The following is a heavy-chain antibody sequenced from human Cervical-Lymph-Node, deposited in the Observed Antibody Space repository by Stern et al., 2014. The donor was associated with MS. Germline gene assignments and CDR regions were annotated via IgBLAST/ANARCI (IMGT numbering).Heavy chain of an antibody. J-gene: IGHJ3*02. V-gene: IGHV3-33*01. CDR3: AREAPVEPAATDAFDI. D-gene: IGHD2-2*01. CDR1: GFTFSTYG. CDR2: IWSERTNS. Sequence: VQLVESGGGVVQPGRSLRLSCAASGFTFSTYGMHWVRQAPGKGLEWVGVIWSERTNSLYADSVKGRFTISRDNSKNTLYLQMNTLRTEDTAVYYCAREAPVEPAATDAFDIWGRGTMVAVSS.